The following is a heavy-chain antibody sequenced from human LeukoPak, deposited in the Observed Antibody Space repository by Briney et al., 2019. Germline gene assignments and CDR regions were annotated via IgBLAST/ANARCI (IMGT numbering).Heavy chain of an antibody. CDR2: INHSGST. V-gene: IGHV4-34*01. Sequence: SETLSLTCAVYGGSFSGYYWSWIRQPPGEGLEWIGEINHSGSTNYNPSLKSRVTISVDTSKNQFSLKLSSVTAADTAVYYCARQVTMVRAYYFDYWGQGTLVTVSS. CDR1: GGSFSGYY. J-gene: IGHJ4*02. CDR3: ARQVTMVRAYYFDY. D-gene: IGHD3-10*01.